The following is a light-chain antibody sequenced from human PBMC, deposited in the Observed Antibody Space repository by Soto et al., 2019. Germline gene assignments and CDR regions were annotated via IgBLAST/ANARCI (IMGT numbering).Light chain of an antibody. Sequence: QSVLTQPPSMSGAPGQRVTISCTGSSSNIGAGYTVHWYQQLPETAPKLLISVNNDRPSGVPDRFSVSKSGTSASLAITGLQAEYEADYYCQTYDSSLNSWVFGGGTKLTVL. J-gene: IGLJ3*02. V-gene: IGLV1-40*01. CDR1: SSNIGAGYT. CDR2: VNN. CDR3: QTYDSSLNSWV.